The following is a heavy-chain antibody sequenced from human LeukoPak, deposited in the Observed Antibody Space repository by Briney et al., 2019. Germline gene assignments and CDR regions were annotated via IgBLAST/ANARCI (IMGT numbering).Heavy chain of an antibody. CDR1: GGTFSSYA. CDR3: ARARGGYCSSTSCYSDAFDI. J-gene: IGHJ3*02. V-gene: IGHV1-69*05. D-gene: IGHD2-2*01. CDR2: IIPIFGTA. Sequence: ASVKVSCKASGGTFSSYAISWVRQAPGQGLEWMGGIIPIFGTANYAQKFQGRVTITTDESTSTAYMELSSLRSEDTAVYYCARARGGYCSSTSCYSDAFDIWGQGTMVTVSS.